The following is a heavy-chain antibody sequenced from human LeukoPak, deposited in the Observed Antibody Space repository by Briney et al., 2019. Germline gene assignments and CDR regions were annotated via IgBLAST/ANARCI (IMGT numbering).Heavy chain of an antibody. CDR1: GFTFSDYY. CDR2: ISSSGSTI. V-gene: IGHV3-11*01. D-gene: IGHD2-15*01. Sequence: GGSLRLSCAASGFTFSDYYMSWIRQAPGKWLEWVSYISSSGSTIYYADSVKGRFAISRDNAKNSLYLQMNSLRAEDTAVYYCARDYWCSGGSCALYWGQGTLVTVSS. CDR3: ARDYWCSGGSCALY. J-gene: IGHJ4*02.